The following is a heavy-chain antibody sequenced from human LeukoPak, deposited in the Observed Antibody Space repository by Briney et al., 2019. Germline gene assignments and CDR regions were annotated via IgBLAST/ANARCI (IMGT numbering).Heavy chain of an antibody. V-gene: IGHV3-23*01. CDR1: GFTFSNYA. CDR2: ISGRGGST. Sequence: PGVSLRLSCAASGFTFSNYAMIWVRQAPGKGLEWVSSISGRGGSTYYAGSVKGRFTISRDNSKNTLSLQMDSLRSEDTAVYYCAKDSGVVVTAIPNYWGQGALVTVSS. J-gene: IGHJ4*02. D-gene: IGHD2-21*02. CDR3: AKDSGVVVTAIPNY.